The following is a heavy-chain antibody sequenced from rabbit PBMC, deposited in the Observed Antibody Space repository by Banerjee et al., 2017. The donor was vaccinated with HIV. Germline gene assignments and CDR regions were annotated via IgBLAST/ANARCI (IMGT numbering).Heavy chain of an antibody. CDR1: GFSFSSSYY. CDR2: IDAGSSGNT. D-gene: IGHD6-1*01. Sequence: QEQLVESGGGLVQPEGSLTLTCTASGFSFSSSYYMCWVRQAPGKGLEWIACIDAGSSGNTYYANWAKGRFTISKTSSTTVTLQMTSLTAADTATYFCARGSDDAGDGYGHWGQGTLVTIS. CDR3: ARGSDDAGDGYGH. J-gene: IGHJ1*01. V-gene: IGHV1S45*01.